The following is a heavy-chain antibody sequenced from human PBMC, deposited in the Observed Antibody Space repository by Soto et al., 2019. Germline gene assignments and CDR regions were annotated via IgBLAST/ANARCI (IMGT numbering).Heavy chain of an antibody. Sequence: ASVKVSCKASGYTFTDSFIHWVRQAPGQGLEWMGWINPNNGRTTLAPKFQGRVTLIRDTSINTAYMDLSRLRSDDTAVYYCAREDADRGSFDFWGQGTLVTGSS. J-gene: IGHJ4*02. V-gene: IGHV1-2*02. CDR1: GYTFTDSF. CDR2: INPNNGRT. CDR3: AREDADRGSFDF.